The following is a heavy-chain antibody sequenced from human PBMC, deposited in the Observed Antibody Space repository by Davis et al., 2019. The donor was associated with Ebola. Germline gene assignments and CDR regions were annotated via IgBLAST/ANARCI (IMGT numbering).Heavy chain of an antibody. J-gene: IGHJ6*03. V-gene: IGHV4-4*02. CDR2: IYHSGST. D-gene: IGHD6-6*01. CDR1: GGSISSSNW. CDR3: ARGDFAAARDYYYYMDV. Sequence: PGGSLRLSCAVSGGSISSSNWWSWVRQPPGKGLEWIGEIYHSGSTNYNPSLKSRVTISVDKSKNQFSLKLSSVTAEDTAVYYCARGDFAAARDYYYYMDVWGKGTTVTVSS.